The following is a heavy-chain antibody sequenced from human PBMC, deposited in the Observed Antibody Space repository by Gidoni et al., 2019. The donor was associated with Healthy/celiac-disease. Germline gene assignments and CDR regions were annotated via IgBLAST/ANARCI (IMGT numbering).Heavy chain of an antibody. Sequence: EVQLLESGGGLVQPGGSLRLSCAASGFTFSSYAMSWVRQAPGKGLEWVSAISGSGVSTYYADSVKGRFTISRDNSKNTLYLQMNSLRAEDTAVYYCAKDDGAYCGGDCYSDFDYWGQGTLVTVSS. D-gene: IGHD2-21*02. CDR1: GFTFSSYA. CDR2: ISGSGVST. V-gene: IGHV3-23*01. J-gene: IGHJ4*02. CDR3: AKDDGAYCGGDCYSDFDY.